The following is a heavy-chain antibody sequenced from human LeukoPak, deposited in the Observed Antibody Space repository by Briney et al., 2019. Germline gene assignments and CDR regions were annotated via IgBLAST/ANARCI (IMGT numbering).Heavy chain of an antibody. D-gene: IGHD3-10*01. V-gene: IGHV3-53*01. CDR2: LYSGGAA. Sequence: GGSLRLSCAVSGFSFRDNYLNWVRQTPGGGLECVSVLYSGGAAYYADSVKGRFTISRDTSKNTLSLQMNSLRVEDTALYYCARGTFSPQGSYYGHWGQGTRVTVSS. CDR1: GFSFRDNY. J-gene: IGHJ4*02. CDR3: ARGTFSPQGSYYGH.